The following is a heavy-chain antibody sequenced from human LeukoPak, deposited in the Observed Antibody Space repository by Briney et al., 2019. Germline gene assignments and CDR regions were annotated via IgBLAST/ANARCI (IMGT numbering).Heavy chain of an antibody. D-gene: IGHD2-2*01. Sequence: EASVKVSCKASGYTFTGYYMHWVRQAPGQGLEWMGWINPNSGGTNYAQKFQGRVIMTRDTSISTAYMELSGLRSDDTAVYYCARAIVVVPRAFDYWGQGTLVTVSS. V-gene: IGHV1-2*02. CDR1: GYTFTGYY. J-gene: IGHJ4*02. CDR3: ARAIVVVPRAFDY. CDR2: INPNSGGT.